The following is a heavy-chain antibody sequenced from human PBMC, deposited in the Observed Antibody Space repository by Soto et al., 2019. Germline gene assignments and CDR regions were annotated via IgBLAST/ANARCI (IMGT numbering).Heavy chain of an antibody. V-gene: IGHV3-30*04. J-gene: IGHJ6*02. CDR3: ARGANDALDV. D-gene: IGHD3-16*01. CDR2: ISHDGNNK. Sequence: QVQVVESGGGVVQPGRSLRLSCAASGFTFNSYLTDWVRQAPGKGLEWVAVISHDGNNKYYAESLKGRFTISRDNSKKTLYLQMSSLRLEDTAVYYCARGANDALDVWGRGTTVTVSS. CDR1: GFTFNSYL.